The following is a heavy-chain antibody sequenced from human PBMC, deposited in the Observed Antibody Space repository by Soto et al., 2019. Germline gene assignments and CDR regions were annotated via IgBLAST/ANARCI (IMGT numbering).Heavy chain of an antibody. V-gene: IGHV1-69*01. CDR3: ARSDYGAAFDI. CDR1: GGTFSSYA. Sequence: VKVSCKASGGTFSSYAISWVRQAPGQGLEWMGGIIPIFGTANYAQKFQGRVTITADESTSTAYMELSRLRSDDTAVYYCARSDYGAAFDIWGQGTMVTVSS. D-gene: IGHD4-17*01. J-gene: IGHJ3*02. CDR2: IIPIFGTA.